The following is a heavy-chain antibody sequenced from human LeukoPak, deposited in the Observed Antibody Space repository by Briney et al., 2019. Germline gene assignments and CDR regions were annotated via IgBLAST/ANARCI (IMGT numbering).Heavy chain of an antibody. CDR1: GGSFSGYY. D-gene: IGHD2-21*02. V-gene: IGHV4-34*01. Sequence: PSETLSLTCAVYGGSFSGYYWSWIRQPPGKGLEWIGEINHSGSTNYNPSLKSRVTISVDTSKNQFSLKLSSVTAADTAVYYCARYLPNWVCGGGDCSPDWYFDLWGRGTLVTVSS. CDR3: ARYLPNWVCGGGDCSPDWYFDL. J-gene: IGHJ2*01. CDR2: INHSGST.